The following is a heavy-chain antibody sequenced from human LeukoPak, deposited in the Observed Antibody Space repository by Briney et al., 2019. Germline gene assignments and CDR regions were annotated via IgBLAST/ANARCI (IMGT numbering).Heavy chain of an antibody. J-gene: IGHJ4*02. D-gene: IGHD6-6*01. Sequence: AGSLRLSCAASGFPFSSYEMHWVRQAPGKGLEWVSYMSSSCDIISYADSVEGRFAISRDNAKNSLYLQMDSLRAEDTATYYCARDDGGRHTSSLDYWGQGTLVAVSS. CDR1: GFPFSSYE. V-gene: IGHV3-48*03. CDR2: MSSSCDII. CDR3: ARDDGGRHTSSLDY.